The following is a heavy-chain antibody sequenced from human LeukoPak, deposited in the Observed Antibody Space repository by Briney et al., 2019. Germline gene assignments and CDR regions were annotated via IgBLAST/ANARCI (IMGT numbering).Heavy chain of an antibody. CDR1: GFTFSSYA. CDR3: ARVRSYYYGSGSYYVGNYYYMDV. V-gene: IGHV3-48*03. J-gene: IGHJ6*03. Sequence: GGSLRLSCAASGFTFSSYAMNWVRQAPGKGLEWVSYISSSGSTMYYADSVKGRFTISRDNAKNSLYLQMNSLRAEDTAVYYCARVRSYYYGSGSYYVGNYYYMDVWGKGTTVTISS. D-gene: IGHD3-10*01. CDR2: ISSSGSTM.